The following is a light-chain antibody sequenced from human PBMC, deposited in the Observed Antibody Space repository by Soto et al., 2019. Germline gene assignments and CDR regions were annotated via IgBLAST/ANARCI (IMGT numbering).Light chain of an antibody. CDR1: QGISNY. CDR2: AAS. CDR3: QKYNSPPPT. Sequence: DIQMTQSPSSLSASVGDRVTITCRASQGISNYLAWYQQKPGKVPKLLIYAASTLQSGVPSRFSGSGAGTDFTLNITSLQPEDVATYYCQKYNSPPPTFGQGTRLEI. J-gene: IGKJ5*01. V-gene: IGKV1-27*01.